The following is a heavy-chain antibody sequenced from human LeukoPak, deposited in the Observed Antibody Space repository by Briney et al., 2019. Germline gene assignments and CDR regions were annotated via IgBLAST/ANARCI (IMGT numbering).Heavy chain of an antibody. D-gene: IGHD5-12*01. J-gene: IGHJ4*02. CDR3: ARGGGYASPIGY. CDR2: IYHSGST. V-gene: IGHV4-59*01. Sequence: PSETLSLTCTLSGGSISTYYWSWIRQPPGKGLEWIGYIYHSGSTNYNPSLKSRVTISVDTSKNQFSLKLSSVTAADTAVYYCARGGGYASPIGYWGQGAMVTVSS. CDR1: GGSISTYY.